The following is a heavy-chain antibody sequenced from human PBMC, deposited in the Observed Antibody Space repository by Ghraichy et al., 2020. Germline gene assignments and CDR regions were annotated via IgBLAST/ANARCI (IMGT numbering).Heavy chain of an antibody. CDR2: IYYSGST. V-gene: IGHV4-31*03. Sequence: TLSLTCTVSGGFISSGGYYWSWIRQHPGKGLEWIGYIYYSGSTYYNPSLKSRVTISVDTSKNQFSLKLSSVTAADTAVYYCARSAAAGTDYYYYGMDVWGQGTTVTVSS. D-gene: IGHD6-13*01. CDR3: ARSAAAGTDYYYYGMDV. CDR1: GGFISSGGYY. J-gene: IGHJ6*02.